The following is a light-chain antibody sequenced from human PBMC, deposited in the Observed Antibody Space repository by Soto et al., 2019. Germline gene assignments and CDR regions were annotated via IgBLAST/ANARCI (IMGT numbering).Light chain of an antibody. CDR2: GAS. V-gene: IGKV3-15*01. J-gene: IGKJ1*01. Sequence: EIVLTQSPATLSVSPGERVTLSCRASQSVDINLAWYQQKPGQAPRLLIYGASTRATDMPGRFSGRGSGTEFTLTISSLQSEDFAVYYCQQYNNWWTFGQGTKVDI. CDR3: QQYNNWWT. CDR1: QSVDIN.